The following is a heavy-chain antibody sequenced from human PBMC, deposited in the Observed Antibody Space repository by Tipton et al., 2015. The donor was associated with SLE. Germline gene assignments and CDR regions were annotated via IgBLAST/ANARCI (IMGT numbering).Heavy chain of an antibody. J-gene: IGHJ6*02. V-gene: IGHV3-49*03. Sequence: SLRLSCTASGFTFGDYAMSWFRQAPGKGLEWVGFIRSKAYGGTTEHAASVKGRFTISRDDSKSIAYLQMNSLKTEDTAVYYCTRDLDYYDSSGYDYYYGTDVWGQGTTVTVSS. CDR2: IRSKAYGGTT. CDR1: GFTFGDYA. CDR3: TRDLDYYDSSGYDYYYGTDV. D-gene: IGHD3-22*01.